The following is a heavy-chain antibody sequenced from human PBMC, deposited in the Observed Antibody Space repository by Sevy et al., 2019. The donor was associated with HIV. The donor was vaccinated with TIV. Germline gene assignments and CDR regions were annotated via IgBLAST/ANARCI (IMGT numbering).Heavy chain of an antibody. Sequence: GGSLRLSCAASGFTFSNAWMSWVRQAPGKGLEWVGRIKSKTDGGTTDYAAPVKGRFTISRDDSKNTLYLQMNSLKTEDTAVDYCTTDPRESHIVVVPAAQFYYYYGMDVWGQGTTVTVSS. V-gene: IGHV3-15*01. CDR3: TTDPRESHIVVVPAAQFYYYYGMDV. CDR2: IKSKTDGGTT. J-gene: IGHJ6*02. D-gene: IGHD2-2*01. CDR1: GFTFSNAW.